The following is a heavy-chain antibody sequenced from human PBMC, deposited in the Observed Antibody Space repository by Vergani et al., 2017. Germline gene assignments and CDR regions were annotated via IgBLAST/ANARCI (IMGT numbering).Heavy chain of an antibody. D-gene: IGHD3-10*01. CDR1: GFTFGYYA. J-gene: IGHJ3*02. CDR2: IRSKAYGQAT. CDR3: VRDQVTMLRGSDALDI. Sequence: EVQLVESGGDLVQPGRSLRLSCTASGFTFGYYAMDWFRQAPGQGLEWVGGIRSKAYGQATIYAASVKGRFTISRDDSKSIAYLQMNNLQTEDTAMYYCVRDQVTMLRGSDALDIWGQGTRGTVSS. V-gene: IGHV3-49*03.